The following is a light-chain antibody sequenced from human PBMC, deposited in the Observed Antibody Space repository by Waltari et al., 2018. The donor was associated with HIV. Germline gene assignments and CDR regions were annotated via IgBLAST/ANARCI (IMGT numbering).Light chain of an antibody. CDR2: AAS. CDR1: QSITDH. CDR3: QQYITWPRT. Sequence: EIVMTQSPGTLSVSLGERATLSCRASQSITDHLAWYQQRPGQPPRLLIYAASSRASGIPARFSGSGSGTEFTLTFSTLQSEDFAVYYCQQYITWPRTFGQGTKVDIK. J-gene: IGKJ1*01. V-gene: IGKV3D-15*01.